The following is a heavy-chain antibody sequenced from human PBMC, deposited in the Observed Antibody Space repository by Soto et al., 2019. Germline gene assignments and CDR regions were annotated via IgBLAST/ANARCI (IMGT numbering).Heavy chain of an antibody. Sequence: PGRSLRLSCAASGFTFSVYIMNWVRQAPGKGLEWIAYIGTGFGGIISYADSVKGRFTISRDDAKDSLYVQMDSLRGEDTAVYYCVRDVNWAFDQWGQGALVTVST. D-gene: IGHD7-27*01. CDR1: GFTFSVYI. J-gene: IGHJ4*02. CDR2: IGTGFGGII. V-gene: IGHV3-48*01. CDR3: VRDVNWAFDQ.